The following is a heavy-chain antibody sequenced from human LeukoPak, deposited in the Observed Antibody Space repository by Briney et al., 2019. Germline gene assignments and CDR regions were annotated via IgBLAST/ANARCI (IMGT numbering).Heavy chain of an antibody. D-gene: IGHD3-10*01. V-gene: IGHV4-59*08. CDR3: ARLAPFFFGGHYYGMDV. Sequence: SETLSLTCTVSGGSISSYYWSWIRQPPGKGLEWIGYIYYSGSTNYSPSLKSRVTISVDTSKNQFSLKLSSVTAADTAVYYCARLAPFFFGGHYYGMDVWGQGTTVTVSS. J-gene: IGHJ6*02. CDR1: GGSISSYY. CDR2: IYYSGST.